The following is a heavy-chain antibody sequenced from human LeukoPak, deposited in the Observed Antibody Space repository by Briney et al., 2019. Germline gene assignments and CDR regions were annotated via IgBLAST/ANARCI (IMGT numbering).Heavy chain of an antibody. CDR1: GGSISSYY. D-gene: IGHD2-21*01. CDR3: ARVLWLNAFDI. CDR2: IYYSGST. Sequence: SETLSLTCTVSGGSISSYYWSWIRLPPGKGLEWIGYIYYSGSTNYNPSLKSRVTISVDTSKNQFSLKLSSVTAADTAVYYCARVLWLNAFDIWGQGTMVTVSS. V-gene: IGHV4-59*01. J-gene: IGHJ3*02.